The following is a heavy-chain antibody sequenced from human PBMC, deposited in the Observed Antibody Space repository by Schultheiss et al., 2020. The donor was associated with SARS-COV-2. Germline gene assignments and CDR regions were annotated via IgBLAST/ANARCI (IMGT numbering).Heavy chain of an antibody. J-gene: IGHJ5*02. CDR3: ARDQGVTADNWFDP. CDR1: GFILSNHD. V-gene: IGHV3-7*01. CDR2: IKEDGSEK. Sequence: GGSLRLSCAASGFILSNHDIHWVRQAPGKGLEWVANIKEDGSEKNYVDSVKGRFTISRDNAKNSLYLQMNSLRAEDTAVYYCARDQGVTADNWFDPWGQGTLVTVSS. D-gene: IGHD4-11*01.